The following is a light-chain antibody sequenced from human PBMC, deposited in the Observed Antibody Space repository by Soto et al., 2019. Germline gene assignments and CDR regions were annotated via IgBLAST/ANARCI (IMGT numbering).Light chain of an antibody. V-gene: IGKV3-15*01. CDR3: QQYNNWPPP. CDR1: QSVSSN. Sequence: EIVMTQSPATLSESPGERATLSCRASQSVSSNLAWYQQKPGQAPRLLIYGPSTRATGIPARFSGSGSGTEFTLTISSLQSEYFAFYYCQQYNNWPPPFGQGTRLEIK. J-gene: IGKJ5*01. CDR2: GPS.